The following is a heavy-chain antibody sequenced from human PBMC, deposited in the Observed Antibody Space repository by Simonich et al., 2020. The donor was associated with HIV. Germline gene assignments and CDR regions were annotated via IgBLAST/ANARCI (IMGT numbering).Heavy chain of an antibody. CDR3: AHSPGGGSGSYYNYFDY. CDR1: GFSLSTSGVG. J-gene: IGHJ4*02. V-gene: IGHV2-5*02. Sequence: QITLKESGPTLVKPTQTLTLTCTFSGFSLSTSGVGVGWIRQPPGKALEWLALIYWDDDNRDSPTLKSRLTITKDTSKNQGVLKMTTMDPVDTATYYCAHSPGGGSGSYYNYFDYWGQGTLVTVSS. D-gene: IGHD3-10*01. CDR2: IYWDDDN.